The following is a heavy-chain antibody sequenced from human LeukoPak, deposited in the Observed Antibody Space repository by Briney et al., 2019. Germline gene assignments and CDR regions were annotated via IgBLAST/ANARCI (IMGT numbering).Heavy chain of an antibody. V-gene: IGHV3-23*01. CDR3: AKVLLVVAVLDAFDI. CDR2: ISGSGGST. D-gene: IGHD2-15*01. CDR1: GFTFSSYA. J-gene: IGHJ3*02. Sequence: GGSLRLSCVASGFTFSSYAMSWVRQAPGKGLEWVSAISGSGGSTYYADSVKGRFTISRDNSKNALYLQMNSLRAEDTAVYYCAKVLLVVAVLDAFDIWGQGTMVTVSS.